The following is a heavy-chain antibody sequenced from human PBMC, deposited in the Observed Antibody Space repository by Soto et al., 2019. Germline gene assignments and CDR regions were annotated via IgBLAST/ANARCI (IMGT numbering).Heavy chain of an antibody. CDR1: GFTVSSNY. V-gene: IGHV3-53*01. CDR3: ARDSSGFYWYFDL. Sequence: EVQLVESGGGLIQPGGSLRLSCAASGFTVSSNYMSWVRQAPGKGLEWVSVIYSGGSTYYADSVKGRFTISRDNSKNTLYLQMNSLRAEDTAVYYCARDSSGFYWYFDLWGRGTLVTVSS. D-gene: IGHD6-25*01. J-gene: IGHJ2*01. CDR2: IYSGGST.